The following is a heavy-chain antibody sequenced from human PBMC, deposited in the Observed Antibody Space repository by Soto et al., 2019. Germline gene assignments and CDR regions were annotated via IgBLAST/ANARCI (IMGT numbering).Heavy chain of an antibody. J-gene: IGHJ3*02. CDR2: IIPIFGTA. D-gene: IGHD5-18*01. Sequence: SVKVSCKASGGTFSSCAISWVRQAPGQGLEWMGGIIPIFGTANYAQKFQGRVTITADESTSTAYMELSSLRSEDTAVYYCARAQSDGYSLDAFDIWGQGTMVTVSS. CDR1: GGTFSSCA. CDR3: ARAQSDGYSLDAFDI. V-gene: IGHV1-69*13.